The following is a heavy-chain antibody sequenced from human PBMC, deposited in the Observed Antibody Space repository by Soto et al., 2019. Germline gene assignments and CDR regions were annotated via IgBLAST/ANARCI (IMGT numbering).Heavy chain of an antibody. CDR3: ARDSDSSGYLNWFDP. J-gene: IGHJ5*02. V-gene: IGHV4-4*02. CDR1: GGSISRHY. CDR2: IYHSGST. Sequence: SGTLSLTCTVSGGSISRHYWRWIRQPPGKGLEWIGEIYHSGSTNYNPSLKSRVTISVDKSKNQFSLKLSSVTAADTAVYYCARDSDSSGYLNWFDPWGQGTLVTVSS. D-gene: IGHD3-22*01.